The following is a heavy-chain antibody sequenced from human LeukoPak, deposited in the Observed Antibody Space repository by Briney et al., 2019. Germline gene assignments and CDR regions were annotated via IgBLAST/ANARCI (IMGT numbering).Heavy chain of an antibody. D-gene: IGHD6-13*01. CDR1: GGSISSGSYY. CDR3: ARAGIGHGEYFQH. V-gene: IGHV4-61*02. J-gene: IGHJ1*01. CDR2: IYTSGST. Sequence: SQTLSLTCTVSGGSISSGSYYWNWIRQPAGKGLEWIGRIYTSGSTNYNPSLKSRVTISVDTSKNHFSLKLSSVTAADTAVYYCARAGIGHGEYFQHWGQGTLVTVSS.